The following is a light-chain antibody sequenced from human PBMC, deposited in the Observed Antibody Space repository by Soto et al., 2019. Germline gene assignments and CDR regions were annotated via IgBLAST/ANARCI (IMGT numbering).Light chain of an antibody. Sequence: QSVLTQPASVSGSPGQSITXXCTGTSSXVXRYNYVSWYQQHPGKAPKLMIYDVSNRPSGVSNRFSGSKSGNTASLTISGLQAEDESDYYCSSYXTSSTVVFGGGTKLTVL. V-gene: IGLV2-14*01. CDR3: SSYXTSSTVV. CDR1: SSXVXRYNY. CDR2: DVS. J-gene: IGLJ2*01.